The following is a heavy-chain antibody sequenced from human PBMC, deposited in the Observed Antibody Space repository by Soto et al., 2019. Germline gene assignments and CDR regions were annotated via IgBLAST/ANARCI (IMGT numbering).Heavy chain of an antibody. J-gene: IGHJ6*02. CDR1: GYTFTSYA. D-gene: IGHD1-7*01. V-gene: IGHV1-3*01. CDR2: INAGNGNT. Sequence: ASVKVSCKASGYTFTSYAMHWVRQAPGQRREWMGWINAGNGNTKYSQKFQGRVTITRDTSASTAYMELSSLRSEDTAVYYCASGTTGTTDYYYYGMDVWGQGTTVTV. CDR3: ASGTTGTTDYYYYGMDV.